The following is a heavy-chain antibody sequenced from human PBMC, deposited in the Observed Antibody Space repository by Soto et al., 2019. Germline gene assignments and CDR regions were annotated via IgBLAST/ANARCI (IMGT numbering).Heavy chain of an antibody. V-gene: IGHV3-73*01. CDR2: IRSKANSYAT. CDR3: TQDIVVENNYYYYGMDV. Sequence: GGSLRLSCAASGFTFSGSAMHWVRQASGKGLEWVGRIRSKANSYATAYAASVKGRFTISRDDSKNTAYLQMNSLKTEDTAVYYCTQDIVVENNYYYYGMDVWGQGTTVTVSS. CDR1: GFTFSGSA. D-gene: IGHD2-2*01. J-gene: IGHJ6*02.